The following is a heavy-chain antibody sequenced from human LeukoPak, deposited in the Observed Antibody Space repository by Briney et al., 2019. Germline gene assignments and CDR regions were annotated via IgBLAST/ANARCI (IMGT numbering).Heavy chain of an antibody. CDR1: GFTISSYG. CDR3: AKSGSYYRFDY. D-gene: IGHD1-26*01. V-gene: IGHV3-30*18. CDR2: ISYDGSNK. J-gene: IGHJ4*02. Sequence: GGSLRLSCAAPGFTISSYGMHWVRQAPGKGLEWVAVISYDGSNKYYADSVKGRFTISRDNSKNTLYLQMNSLRAEDTAVYYCAKSGSYYRFDYWGQGTLVTVSS.